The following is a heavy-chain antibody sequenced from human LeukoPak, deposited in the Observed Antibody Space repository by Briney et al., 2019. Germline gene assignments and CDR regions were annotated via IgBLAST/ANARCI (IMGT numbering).Heavy chain of an antibody. CDR1: GYTFTGYY. V-gene: IGHV1-2*02. J-gene: IGHJ3*02. Sequence: ASVKVSCKASGYTFTGYYMHWVRQAPGQGLEWMGWINPNSGGTNYAQKFQGRVTMTRDTSISTAYMELSSLRSEDTAVYYCATALGYCSSTSCYTAFDIWGQGTMVTVSS. CDR2: INPNSGGT. D-gene: IGHD2-2*02. CDR3: ATALGYCSSTSCYTAFDI.